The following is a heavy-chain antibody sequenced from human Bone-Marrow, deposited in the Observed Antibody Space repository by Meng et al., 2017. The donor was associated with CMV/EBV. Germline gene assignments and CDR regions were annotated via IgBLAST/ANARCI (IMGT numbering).Heavy chain of an antibody. Sequence: GESLKISCAASGFDFSIYWMHWVRQVPGKGLLWVSRISSDGTDIKYADSVRGRFTISRDNAKTTLYLQMNSLRAEDTAVYYCAKDSAGSYFPQEGYYWGQGTLVTVSS. CDR1: GFDFSIYW. CDR2: ISSDGTDI. CDR3: AKDSAGSYFPQEGYY. D-gene: IGHD1-26*01. J-gene: IGHJ4*02. V-gene: IGHV3-74*03.